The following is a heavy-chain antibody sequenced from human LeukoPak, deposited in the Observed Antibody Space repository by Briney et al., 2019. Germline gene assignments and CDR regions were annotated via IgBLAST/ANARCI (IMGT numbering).Heavy chain of an antibody. V-gene: IGHV1-8*03. CDR2: MNPNSGNT. D-gene: IGHD2-2*01. CDR1: GYTFTSYD. Sequence: GASVNVSCKASGYTFTSYDINWVRQATGQGLEWMGWMNPNSGNTGYAQKFQGRVTITRNTSISTAYMELSSLRSEDTAVYYCARGSHPVPRWFDPWGQGTLVTVSS. CDR3: ARGSHPVPRWFDP. J-gene: IGHJ5*02.